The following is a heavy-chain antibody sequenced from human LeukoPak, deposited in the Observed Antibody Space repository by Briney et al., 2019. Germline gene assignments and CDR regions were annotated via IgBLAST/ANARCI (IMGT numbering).Heavy chain of an antibody. CDR3: AKDLLGVTAMVTEPY. Sequence: GGSLRLSCAASGFTFSSYWMHWARQAPGKGLVWVSRINSDGSSTSYADSVKGRFTISRDNAKNTLYLQMNSLRAEDTAVYYCAKDLLGVTAMVTEPYWGQGTLVTVSS. CDR1: GFTFSSYW. J-gene: IGHJ4*02. D-gene: IGHD5-18*01. CDR2: INSDGSST. V-gene: IGHV3-74*01.